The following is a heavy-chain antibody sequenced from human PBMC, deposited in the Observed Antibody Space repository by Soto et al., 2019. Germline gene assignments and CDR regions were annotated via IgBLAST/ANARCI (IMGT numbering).Heavy chain of an antibody. CDR1: GFTFSSYA. J-gene: IGHJ6*02. Sequence: GGSLRLSCAASGFTFSSYAMHWVRQAPGKGLEWVAVISYDGSNKYYADSVKGRFTISRDNSKNTLYLQMNSLRAEDTAVYYCARGHYESDYYGMDVWGQGTTVTSP. CDR2: ISYDGSNK. D-gene: IGHD3-22*01. V-gene: IGHV3-30-3*01. CDR3: ARGHYESDYYGMDV.